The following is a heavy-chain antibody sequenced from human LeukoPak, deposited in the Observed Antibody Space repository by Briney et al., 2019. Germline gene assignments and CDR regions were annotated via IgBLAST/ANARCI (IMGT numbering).Heavy chain of an antibody. D-gene: IGHD2-15*01. V-gene: IGHV4-4*08. Sequence: SETLSLTCAVYGGSFSGYYWSWIRQPPGKGLEWIGRIYTSGSTNYNPSLKSRVTISVDTSKNQFSLRLSSVTAADTAVYYCARTMEGYCSGGSCYQYSYYMDVWGKGTTVTVSS. CDR2: IYTSGST. J-gene: IGHJ6*03. CDR3: ARTMEGYCSGGSCYQYSYYMDV. CDR1: GGSFSGYY.